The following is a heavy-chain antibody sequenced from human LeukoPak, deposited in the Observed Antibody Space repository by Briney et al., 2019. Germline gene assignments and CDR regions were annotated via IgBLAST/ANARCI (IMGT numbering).Heavy chain of an antibody. V-gene: IGHV4-34*01. Sequence: SGGSLRLSCAASGFTFSSYAMSWVRQPPGKGLEWIGEINHSGSTNYNPSLKSRVTISVDTSKNQFSLKLTSVTAADTAVYYCARGTLKSPTRPRDYWGQGNLVTVSS. CDR2: INHSGST. J-gene: IGHJ4*02. CDR3: ARGTLKSPTRPRDY. CDR1: GFTFSSYA.